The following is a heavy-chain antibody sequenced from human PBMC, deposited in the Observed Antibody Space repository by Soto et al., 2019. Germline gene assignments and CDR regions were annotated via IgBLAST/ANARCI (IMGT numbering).Heavy chain of an antibody. CDR1: GGSISSSSYY. Sequence: QLQLQESGPGLVKPSETLSLTCTVSGGSISSSSYYWGWTRQPPGKGLEWIGSIYYSGSTYYNPSLKSRVTISVDTSKNQFSLKLSSVTAADTAVYYCARHSLGLTLFDYWGHGTLVTVSS. D-gene: IGHD7-27*01. CDR3: ARHSLGLTLFDY. V-gene: IGHV4-39*01. CDR2: IYYSGST. J-gene: IGHJ4*01.